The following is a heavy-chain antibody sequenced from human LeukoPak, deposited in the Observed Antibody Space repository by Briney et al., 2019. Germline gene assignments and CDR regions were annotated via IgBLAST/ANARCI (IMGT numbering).Heavy chain of an antibody. V-gene: IGHV1-8*01. D-gene: IGHD3-22*01. CDR2: MNPNSGNT. CDR1: GYTFTSYD. Sequence: ASVKVSCKASGYTFTSYDINWVRQATGQGLEWMGWMNPNSGNTGHAQKFQGRVTMTRNTSISTAYMELSSLRSEDTAVYYCARGYSSGYYYQGWFDPWGQGTLVTVSS. CDR3: ARGYSSGYYYQGWFDP. J-gene: IGHJ5*02.